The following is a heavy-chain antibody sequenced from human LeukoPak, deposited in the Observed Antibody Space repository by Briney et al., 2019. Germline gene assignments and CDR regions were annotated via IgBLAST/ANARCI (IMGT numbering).Heavy chain of an antibody. CDR1: GFSLSIYN. CDR3: ARWRGAQSEFDY. V-gene: IGHV3-7*01. Sequence: SLRLSSAASGFSLSIYNMAWVRQAPRQGLDWVANIKEDESDTANVDSGKGRFTISRDNAKRSLYLEMNSLRVEDTAVYFCARWRGAQSEFDYWGQGTLVTVSS. J-gene: IGHJ4*02. CDR2: IKEDESDT. D-gene: IGHD3-3*01.